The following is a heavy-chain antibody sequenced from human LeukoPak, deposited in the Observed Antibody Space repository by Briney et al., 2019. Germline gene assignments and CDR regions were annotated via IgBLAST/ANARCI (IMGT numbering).Heavy chain of an antibody. V-gene: IGHV3-7*03. CDR1: GFTFSSYW. CDR2: IKQAGTEK. Sequence: GGSLRLSCAASGFTFSSYWMTWVGQAPGKGLEWVANIKQAGTEKYYVDSVKGRFTISRDNAKNSLFLQMNSLRAEDTAVYFCARGQYFSTTYYFDYWGQGTLVTVSS. D-gene: IGHD2/OR15-2a*01. J-gene: IGHJ4*02. CDR3: ARGQYFSTTYYFDY.